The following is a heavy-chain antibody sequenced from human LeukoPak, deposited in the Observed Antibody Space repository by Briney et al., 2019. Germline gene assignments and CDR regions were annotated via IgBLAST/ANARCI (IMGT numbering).Heavy chain of an antibody. V-gene: IGHV4-38-2*01. D-gene: IGHD6-13*01. Sequence: KPSETLSLTCAVSGYSISSGSYWGCIRPPPGKGLEWIGSIYHSGSTYYNPSLKSRVTISVDTSKNQFSLKLTSVTAADTAVYYCARGTQQAFDIWGQGTMVTVSS. J-gene: IGHJ3*02. CDR3: ARGTQQAFDI. CDR1: GYSISSGSY. CDR2: IYHSGST.